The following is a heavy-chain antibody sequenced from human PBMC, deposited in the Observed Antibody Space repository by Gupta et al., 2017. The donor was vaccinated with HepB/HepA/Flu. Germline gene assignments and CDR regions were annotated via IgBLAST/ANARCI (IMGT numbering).Heavy chain of an antibody. CDR2: ISNSGTTK. D-gene: IGHD4-17*01. CDR1: EFNFSDYY. Sequence: QVQLVESGGGLVKPGGSLRLSCAASEFNFSDYYMTWIRQAPGKGLEWVSYISNSGTTKYYADSVKGRFTISRDNAKNSLYLQMKSLRAEDTAVYYCARGWALRSSYGMDVWGQGITVTVSS. V-gene: IGHV3-11*01. J-gene: IGHJ6*02. CDR3: ARGWALRSSYGMDV.